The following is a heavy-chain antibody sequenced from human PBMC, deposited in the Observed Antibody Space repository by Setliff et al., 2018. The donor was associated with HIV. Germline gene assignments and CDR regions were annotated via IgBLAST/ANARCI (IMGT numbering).Heavy chain of an antibody. D-gene: IGHD3-10*01. V-gene: IGHV3-7*04. J-gene: IGHJ3*02. CDR1: GFTFSSSW. CDR2: MNRDGSEK. CDR3: ARDPAFGAFDI. Sequence: LSLTCAASGFTFSSSWMTWVRQAPGRGLEYVAGMNRDGSEKGYADSVKGRFSISRDNAKNSLYLQMSSLRTEDTAVYFCARDPAFGAFDIWGQGTMVT.